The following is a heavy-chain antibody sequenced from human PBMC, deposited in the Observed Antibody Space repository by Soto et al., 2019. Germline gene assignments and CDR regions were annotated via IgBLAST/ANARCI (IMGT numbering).Heavy chain of an antibody. J-gene: IGHJ4*02. D-gene: IGHD3-22*01. Sequence: ASVKVSCKTSGYTFSDYPMHWVRQAPGQSLEWLGWINTGNGNAKYSRKFQGRVSILRDTSATTVYMELYSLRSEDTAMYFCARRASESSGYFPLGHWGQGTLVPVSS. CDR1: GYTFSDYP. V-gene: IGHV1-3*04. CDR3: ARRASESSGYFPLGH. CDR2: INTGNGNA.